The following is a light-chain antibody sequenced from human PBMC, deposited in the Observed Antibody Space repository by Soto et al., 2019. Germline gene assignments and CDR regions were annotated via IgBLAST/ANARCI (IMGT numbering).Light chain of an antibody. V-gene: IGKV1-17*01. CDR2: AAS. CDR3: LQYNSYPWT. CDR1: QGIAND. J-gene: IGKJ1*01. Sequence: DIQMAQSPSSLSASVGDSVTITCRASQGIANDLGWYQQKPGKAPKRLIYAASSLQSGVPSRFSGSGSGTEFTLTINSLQPEDFATYYCLQYNSYPWTFGQGTKVEIK.